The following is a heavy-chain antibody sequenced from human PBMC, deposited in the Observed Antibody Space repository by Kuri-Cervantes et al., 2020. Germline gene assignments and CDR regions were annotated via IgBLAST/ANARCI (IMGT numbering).Heavy chain of an antibody. CDR3: ARLKLRYFDWSTTGGGAFDI. D-gene: IGHD3-9*01. Sequence: LRLSCSVSGGSISGYYWSWIRQPPGKGLEWIGYIYHSGSTYYNQSLKSRVTISVDRSKNQFSLKLSSVTAADTAVYYCARLKLRYFDWSTTGGGAFDIWGQGTMVTVSS. CDR2: IYHSGST. V-gene: IGHV4-30-2*01. CDR1: GGSISGYY. J-gene: IGHJ3*02.